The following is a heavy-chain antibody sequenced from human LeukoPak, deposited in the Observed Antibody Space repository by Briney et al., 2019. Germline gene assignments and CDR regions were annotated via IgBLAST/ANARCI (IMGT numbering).Heavy chain of an antibody. D-gene: IGHD3-9*01. CDR1: GYTFTGYY. CDR2: INPNSGGT. Sequence: ASVKVSCKASGYTFTGYYMHWVRHAPGQGLEWMGWINPNSGGTNYAQKFQGRVTMTRDTSISTAYMELSRLRSDDTAVYYCARGFRMRGHYDILTGYFTYYYYYGMDVWGQGTTVTVSS. J-gene: IGHJ6*02. V-gene: IGHV1-2*02. CDR3: ARGFRMRGHYDILTGYFTYYYYYGMDV.